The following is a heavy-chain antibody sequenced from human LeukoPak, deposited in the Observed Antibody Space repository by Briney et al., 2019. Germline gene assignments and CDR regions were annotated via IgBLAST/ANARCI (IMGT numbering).Heavy chain of an antibody. D-gene: IGHD6-19*01. CDR3: ARERPTSGYSSGWYRNYYGMDV. Sequence: SQTLSLTCAISGDSVSSNSAAWNWIRQSPSRGLEWLGRTYYRSKWYNDYAVSVKSRITINPDTSRNQFSLQLNSVTPEDTAVYYCARERPTSGYSSGWYRNYYGMDVWGQGTTVTVSS. CDR2: TYYRSKWYN. V-gene: IGHV6-1*01. CDR1: GDSVSSNSAA. J-gene: IGHJ6*02.